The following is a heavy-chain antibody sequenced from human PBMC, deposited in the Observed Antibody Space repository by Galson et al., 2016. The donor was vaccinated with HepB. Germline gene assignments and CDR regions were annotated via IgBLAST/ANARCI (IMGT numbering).Heavy chain of an antibody. J-gene: IGHJ5*02. Sequence: SETLSLTCTVSSGSISSFYWTWIRQPPGKGLEWIGYIHYSGTTKYNPSLQSRVTISVDTSKNQFSLRLSSVTPADTAVCHCARATRGEIDRWGQGTLVT. D-gene: IGHD3-10*01. CDR1: SGSISSFY. CDR3: ARATRGEIDR. CDR2: IHYSGTT. V-gene: IGHV4-59*01.